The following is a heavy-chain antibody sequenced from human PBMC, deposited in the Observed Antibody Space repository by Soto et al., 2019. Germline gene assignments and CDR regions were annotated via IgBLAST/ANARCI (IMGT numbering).Heavy chain of an antibody. Sequence: SVKVSCKGAVYTFTGYYVHWVRQAPGQGLEWMGWINPNSGGTNYAQKFQGWVTMTRDTSISTAYMELSRLRSDDTAVYYCARGQESGSYYYYMDVWGKGTTVTSP. J-gene: IGHJ6*03. CDR3: ARGQESGSYYYYMDV. CDR2: INPNSGGT. CDR1: VYTFTGYY. V-gene: IGHV1-2*04. D-gene: IGHD3-10*01.